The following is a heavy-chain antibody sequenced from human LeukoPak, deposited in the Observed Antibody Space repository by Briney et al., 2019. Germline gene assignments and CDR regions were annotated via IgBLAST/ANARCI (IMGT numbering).Heavy chain of an antibody. CDR1: GGSISSYY. V-gene: IGHV4-4*07. CDR3: ARDYYDFWSGRGAGLDI. Sequence: SETLCLTCTVSGGSISSYYRSWIRQPAGKGLEWIGRIYTSGSSNYNPSLKSRVTMSVDTSKNQFSLKLSSVTAADTAVYYCARDYYDFWSGRGAGLDIWGQGTMVTVSS. CDR2: IYTSGSS. J-gene: IGHJ3*02. D-gene: IGHD3-3*01.